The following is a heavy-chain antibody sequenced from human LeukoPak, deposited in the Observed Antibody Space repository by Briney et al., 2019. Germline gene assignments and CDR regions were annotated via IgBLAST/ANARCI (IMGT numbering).Heavy chain of an antibody. Sequence: PSETLSLTCTVSGGSISSSSYYWGWIRQPPGKGLEWIGSIYYSGSTYYNPTLKSQITISVDTSNNQFSLKLSSVTAADTAVYYCARHRGGLESDAFDIWGQGTMVTVSS. D-gene: IGHD3-10*01. J-gene: IGHJ3*02. CDR3: ARHRGGLESDAFDI. CDR1: GGSISSSSYY. V-gene: IGHV4-39*01. CDR2: IYYSGST.